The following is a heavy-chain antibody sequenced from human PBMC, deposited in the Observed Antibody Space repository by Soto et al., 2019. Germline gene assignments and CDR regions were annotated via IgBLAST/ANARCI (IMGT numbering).Heavy chain of an antibody. CDR2: IYYRGNA. J-gene: IGHJ4*02. Sequence: QLQLQESGPGLVXXXETLSLTCSVSDDSINSDKYYWGWIRQPPGKGLEWIGSIYYRGNAYYNPSLQTRVTISLDKSKSQFSLKLNSVTAADSAVYFCARLEGLATISYYFDFWGPGALVTVSS. CDR3: ARLEGLATISYYFDF. CDR1: DDSINSDKYY. D-gene: IGHD3-9*01. V-gene: IGHV4-39*01.